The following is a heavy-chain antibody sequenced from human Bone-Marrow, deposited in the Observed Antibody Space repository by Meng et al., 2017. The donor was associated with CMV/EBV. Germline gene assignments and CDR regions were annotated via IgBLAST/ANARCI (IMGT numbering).Heavy chain of an antibody. J-gene: IGHJ4*02. CDR1: GFTFSSYW. Sequence: GESLKISCAASGFTFSSYWMHWVRQAAGKGLVWVSRINSDGSTTIYADSVKGRFTISRDNAKNTLHLQMYGLRDEDTAVYYCARSQYKSASDYWGRGALVTVSS. V-gene: IGHV3-74*01. CDR2: INSDGSTT. D-gene: IGHD1-14*01. CDR3: ARSQYKSASDY.